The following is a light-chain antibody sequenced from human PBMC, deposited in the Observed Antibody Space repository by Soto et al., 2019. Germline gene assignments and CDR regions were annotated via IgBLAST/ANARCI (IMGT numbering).Light chain of an antibody. J-gene: IGKJ1*01. CDR1: QSVSSN. CDR3: QQYNNWPPVT. Sequence: EILMTQSPATLSVSPWERATLSCRASQSVSSNLAWYQQKPGQAPRLLIYGVSTRATDIPARFSGSGSGTEFTLTISSLQSEDFAVYYCQQYNNWPPVTFGQGTKVDIK. V-gene: IGKV3-15*01. CDR2: GVS.